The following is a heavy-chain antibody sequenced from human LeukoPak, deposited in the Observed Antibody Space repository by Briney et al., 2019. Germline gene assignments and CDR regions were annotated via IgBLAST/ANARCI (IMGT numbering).Heavy chain of an antibody. V-gene: IGHV3-30-3*01. CDR3: ASGYCTNDVCYTGGFDY. CDR1: GFTFSNYA. D-gene: IGHD2-8*01. CDR2: ISYNGSSK. J-gene: IGHJ4*02. Sequence: QSGGSLRLSCAASGFTFSNYAMHWVRQAPGKGLDWVAVISYNGSSKYYADCVKGRFTISRDNSKNTVYLQMNGLRAEDTAVYYCASGYCTNDVCYTGGFDYWGQGTLVTVSS.